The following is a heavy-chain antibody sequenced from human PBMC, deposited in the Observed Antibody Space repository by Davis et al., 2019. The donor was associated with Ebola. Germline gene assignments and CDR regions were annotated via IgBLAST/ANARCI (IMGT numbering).Heavy chain of an antibody. CDR3: ASNGNRYYYYYGMDV. Sequence: ESLKISCAASGFTFSSYSMNWVRQAPGKGLEWIGEINHSGSTNYNPSLKSRVTISVDTSKNQFSLKLSSVTAADTAVYYCASNGNRYYYYYGMDVWGQGTTVTVSS. J-gene: IGHJ6*02. CDR2: INHSGST. V-gene: IGHV4-34*01. CDR1: GFTFSSYS. D-gene: IGHD1-14*01.